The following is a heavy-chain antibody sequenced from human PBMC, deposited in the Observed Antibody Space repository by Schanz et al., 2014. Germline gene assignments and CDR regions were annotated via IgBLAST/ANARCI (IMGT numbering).Heavy chain of an antibody. CDR3: ATPFLGYYGDLAC. CDR1: GFPFRSYG. J-gene: IGHJ4*02. D-gene: IGHD4-17*01. Sequence: QVQLVESGGGVVQPGRSLRLSCAASGFPFRSYGLHWVRQAPGKGLEWVTIIPSEESKKDYIDSVKGRFTISRNNSKDPLELRMNSPGAEDTDVYVCATPFLGYYGDLACWGQGTLVTVSS. V-gene: IGHV3-33*05. CDR2: IPSEESKK.